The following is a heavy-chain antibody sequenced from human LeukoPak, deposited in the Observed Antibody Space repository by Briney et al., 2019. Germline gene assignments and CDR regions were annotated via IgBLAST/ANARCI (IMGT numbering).Heavy chain of an antibody. J-gene: IGHJ3*02. CDR1: GYTFTGYY. Sequence: SVKVSCKASGYTFTGYYMHWVRQAPGQGLEWMGGIIPIFGTANYAQKFQGRVTITADKSTSTAYMELSSLRSEDTAVYYCARAVIVVVTGGGAFDIWGQGTVVTVSS. CDR3: ARAVIVVVTGGGAFDI. V-gene: IGHV1-69*06. D-gene: IGHD2-21*02. CDR2: IIPIFGTA.